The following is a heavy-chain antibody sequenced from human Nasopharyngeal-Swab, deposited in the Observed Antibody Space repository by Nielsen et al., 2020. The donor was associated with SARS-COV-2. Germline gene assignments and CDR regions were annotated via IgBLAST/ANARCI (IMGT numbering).Heavy chain of an antibody. CDR3: ARPAGGGYFDY. J-gene: IGHJ4*02. CDR2: IYPGDSGT. Sequence: VRQMPGKGLEWMGIIYPGDSGTRYSPSFQGQVTISADKSIGTAYLQWSSLKASDTAMYYCARPAGGGYFDYWGQGTLVTVSS. V-gene: IGHV5-51*01. D-gene: IGHD3-16*01.